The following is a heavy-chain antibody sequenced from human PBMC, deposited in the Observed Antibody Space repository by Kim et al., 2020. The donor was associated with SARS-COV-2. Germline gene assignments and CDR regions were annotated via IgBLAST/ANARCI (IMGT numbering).Heavy chain of an antibody. Sequence: SVKVSCKASGGTFSSYAIRWVRQAPGQGLELMGRIIPILGIAHYAQKFQGRVTITADKSTSTAYMELSSLRSEDTPVYYCARVRVGATPNFWYYYYMDVWGKGTRDTISS. CDR1: GGTFSSYA. V-gene: IGHV1-69*04. J-gene: IGHJ6*03. CDR3: ARVRVGATPNFWYYYYMDV. CDR2: IIPILGIA. D-gene: IGHD1-26*01.